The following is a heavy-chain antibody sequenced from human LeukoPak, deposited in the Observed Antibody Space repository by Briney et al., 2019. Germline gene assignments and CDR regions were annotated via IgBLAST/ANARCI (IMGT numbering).Heavy chain of an antibody. Sequence: ASVKVSCKASGGTFSSYAISWVRRAPGQGLEWMGGIIPIFGTANYAQKFQGRVTITADESTSTAYMELSSLRSEDTAVYYCARMRDIVVVPAATFAFDIWGQGTMVTVSS. V-gene: IGHV1-69*13. J-gene: IGHJ3*02. CDR1: GGTFSSYA. D-gene: IGHD2-2*01. CDR3: ARMRDIVVVPAATFAFDI. CDR2: IIPIFGTA.